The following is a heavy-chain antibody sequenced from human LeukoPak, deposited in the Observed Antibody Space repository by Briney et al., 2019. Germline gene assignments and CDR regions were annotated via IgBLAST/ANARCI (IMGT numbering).Heavy chain of an antibody. D-gene: IGHD5-12*01. J-gene: IGHJ5*02. CDR3: ASGNSGYDTNNWFDP. Sequence: PSQTLSLTCTVSGGSISSGGYYWSWIRQHPGKGLEWIGYIYYRGSTYYNPSLKSRVTIPVDTSKNQFSLKLSSVTAADTAVYYCASGNSGYDTNNWFDPWGQGTLVTVSS. CDR2: IYYRGST. V-gene: IGHV4-31*03. CDR1: GGSISSGGYY.